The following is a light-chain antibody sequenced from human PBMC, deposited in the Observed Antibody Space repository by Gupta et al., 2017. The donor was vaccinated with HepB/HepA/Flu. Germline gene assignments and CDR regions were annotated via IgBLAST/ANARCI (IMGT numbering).Light chain of an antibody. CDR1: SSNIGAAYE. V-gene: IGLV1-40*01. J-gene: IGLJ3*02. CDR3: QSYDSSLRGSV. Sequence: QSVLTHPPSVSGAPGQSVTISCTGSSSNIGAAYEVHWYQQLPGTAPKLLIYNSSDRPSGVPDRFSGSRSGTSASLAITGVQAEDETDYYCQSYDSSLRGSVFGGGTKLTVL. CDR2: NSS.